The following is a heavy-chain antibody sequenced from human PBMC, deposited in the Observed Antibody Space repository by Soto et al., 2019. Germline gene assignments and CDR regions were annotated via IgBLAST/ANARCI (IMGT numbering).Heavy chain of an antibody. D-gene: IGHD3-3*01. J-gene: IGHJ4*02. Sequence: EVQLVESGGGLVQPGGSLRLSCAASGFTVSSNYMSWVRQAPGKGLEWVSVIYSGGSTYYADSMKGRFTISRDNSKNTLYLQMNSLRAEDTAVYYCARSYDFWSGYYLDYWGQGTLVTVSS. CDR3: ARSYDFWSGYYLDY. V-gene: IGHV3-66*01. CDR2: IYSGGST. CDR1: GFTVSSNY.